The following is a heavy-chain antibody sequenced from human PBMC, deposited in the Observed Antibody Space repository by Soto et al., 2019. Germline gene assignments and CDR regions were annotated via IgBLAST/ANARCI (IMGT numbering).Heavy chain of an antibody. CDR2: IIPILGIA. J-gene: IGHJ3*02. Sequence: SVKVSCKASGGTFSSYTISWVRQAPGQGLEWMGRIIPILGIANYAQKFQGRVTITADKSTSTAYMELSSLRSEDTAVYYCARVTRRNAFDIWGQGTMVTVSS. CDR3: ARVTRRNAFDI. CDR1: GGTFSSYT. V-gene: IGHV1-69*02.